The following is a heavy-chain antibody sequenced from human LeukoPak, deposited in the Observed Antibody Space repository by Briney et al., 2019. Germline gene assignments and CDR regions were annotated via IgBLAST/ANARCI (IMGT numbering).Heavy chain of an antibody. CDR3: ARDPDYGDYLPEAYYYYYGMDV. Sequence: GRSLRLSCAASGFTFSSYGMHWVRQAPGKGLEWVAVIWYDGSNKYYADSVKGRFTISRDNSKNTLYLQMNSLRAEDTAVYYCARDPDYGDYLPEAYYYYYGMDVWGQGTTVTVSS. CDR1: GFTFSSYG. CDR2: IWYDGSNK. J-gene: IGHJ6*02. V-gene: IGHV3-33*01. D-gene: IGHD4-17*01.